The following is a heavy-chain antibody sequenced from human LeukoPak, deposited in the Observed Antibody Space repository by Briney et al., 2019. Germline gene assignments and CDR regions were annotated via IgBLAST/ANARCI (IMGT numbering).Heavy chain of an antibody. CDR1: GFTFNNYG. V-gene: IGHV3-30*03. J-gene: IGHJ4*02. CDR2: VSLDGSKK. Sequence: GGSLRLSCTTSGFTFNNYGLHWVRQAPGKGPEWVAVVSLDGSKKFYADSVRGRFALSRDNSNNALYLQMTSLTVEDTAVYYCARDHHSSGFWGQGTLVTVSS. D-gene: IGHD6-19*01. CDR3: ARDHHSSGF.